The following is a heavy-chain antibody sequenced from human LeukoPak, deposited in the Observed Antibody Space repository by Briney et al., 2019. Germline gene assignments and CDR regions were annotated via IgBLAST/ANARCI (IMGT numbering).Heavy chain of an antibody. Sequence: PSQTLSLTCTVSGGSISSGGYYWSWIRQPPGKGLEWIGYIYHSGSTYYNPSLKSRVTISVDTSKNQFSLKLSSVTAADTAVYYCARDLGITMGGMDVWGQGTTVTVSS. J-gene: IGHJ6*02. CDR3: ARDLGITMGGMDV. V-gene: IGHV4-30-2*01. CDR2: IYHSGST. D-gene: IGHD3-10*01. CDR1: GGSISSGGYY.